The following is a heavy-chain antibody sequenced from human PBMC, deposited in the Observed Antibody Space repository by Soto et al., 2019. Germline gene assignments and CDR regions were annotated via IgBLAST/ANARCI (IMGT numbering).Heavy chain of an antibody. J-gene: IGHJ4*02. CDR2: IGGGGARI. D-gene: IGHD4-17*01. V-gene: IGHV3-23*01. CDR1: GFTFSSDA. CDR3: AKSYGDYAFDY. Sequence: EMQLLDSGGGLVQPGGSLRLSCAASGFTFSSDAMSWVRQAPGKGLEWVSAIGGGGARIYYADSVRGRFTISRDNSKNTLYLQMNSLRAEDTAVYYCAKSYGDYAFDYWGQGTQVTVSS.